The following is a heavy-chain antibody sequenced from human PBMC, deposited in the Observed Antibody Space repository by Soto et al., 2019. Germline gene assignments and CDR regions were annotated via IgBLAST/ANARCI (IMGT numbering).Heavy chain of an antibody. CDR3: AGGDHWRLVDY. D-gene: IGHD3-16*01. CDR1: GGSISSYY. V-gene: IGHV4-4*07. J-gene: IGHJ4*02. CDR2: IYTSGST. Sequence: PSETLSLTCTVSGGSISSYYWSWIRQPAGKGLEWIGRIYTSGSTNYNPSLMSRASMSLDTSKNLFSLRLRSVTAADTAVYYCAGGDHWRLVDYWGRGNLVTVSS.